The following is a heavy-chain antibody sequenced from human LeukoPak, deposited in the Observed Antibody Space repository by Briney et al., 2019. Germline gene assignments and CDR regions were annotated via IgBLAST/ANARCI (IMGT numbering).Heavy chain of an antibody. CDR2: IKQDGSEK. Sequence: GGSLRLSCAASGFTFSNYWMSWVRQAPGKGLEWVANIKQDGSEKYYVDSVKGRFTISRDNAKNSLYLQMNSLRAEDTAVYYCASQGSGGLDDAFDIWGQGTMVTVSS. V-gene: IGHV3-7*01. J-gene: IGHJ3*02. CDR3: ASQGSGGLDDAFDI. D-gene: IGHD2-15*01. CDR1: GFTFSNYW.